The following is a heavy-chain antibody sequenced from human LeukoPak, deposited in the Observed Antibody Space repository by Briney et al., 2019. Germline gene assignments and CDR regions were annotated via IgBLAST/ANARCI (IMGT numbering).Heavy chain of an antibody. Sequence: GGSLRLSCAASGFTFSSYSMNWVRQAPGKGLEWVSSISSSSSYIYYADSVKGRFTISRDNAKNSLYLQMNSLRAEDTAVYYCARADSSSWSTPLDYWGQGTLVTVSS. D-gene: IGHD6-13*01. CDR1: GFTFSSYS. J-gene: IGHJ4*02. CDR3: ARADSSSWSTPLDY. CDR2: ISSSSSYI. V-gene: IGHV3-21*04.